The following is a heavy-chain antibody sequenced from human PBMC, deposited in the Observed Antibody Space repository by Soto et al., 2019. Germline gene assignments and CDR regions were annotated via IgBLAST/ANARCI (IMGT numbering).Heavy chain of an antibody. D-gene: IGHD3-16*01. J-gene: IGHJ5*02. Sequence: PSETLSLTCTVSGGSISSYYWSWIRQPPGKGLEWIGYIYYSGSTNYNPSLKSRVTISVDTSKNQFSLKLSSVTAADTAVYYCAGNIMITFYGFDPWGQGTLVTVS. V-gene: IGHV4-59*01. CDR3: AGNIMITFYGFDP. CDR1: GGSISSYY. CDR2: IYYSGST.